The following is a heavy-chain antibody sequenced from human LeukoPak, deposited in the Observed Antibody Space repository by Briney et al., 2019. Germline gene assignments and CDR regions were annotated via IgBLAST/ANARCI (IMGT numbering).Heavy chain of an antibody. J-gene: IGHJ3*02. Sequence: PGESLKISCKGSGYSFTSYWIGWVRQMPGKGLEWMGIIYPGDSDTRYSPSFQGQVTISADKSISTAYLQWSSLTASDTAMYYCCRRRLEATDAVEIWGQRTMVTVSS. V-gene: IGHV5-51*01. CDR3: CRRRLEATDAVEI. CDR2: IYPGDSDT. CDR1: GYSFTSYW. D-gene: IGHD1-26*01.